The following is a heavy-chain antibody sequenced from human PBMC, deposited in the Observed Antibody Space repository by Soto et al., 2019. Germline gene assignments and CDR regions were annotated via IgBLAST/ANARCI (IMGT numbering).Heavy chain of an antibody. CDR3: ARDRYNWILQGYFDY. J-gene: IGHJ4*02. Sequence: PGGSLRLSCAASGFTFRSYGMHWVRQAPGKGLEWVAVIWYDGSNKYYADSVKGRFTISRDNSKNTLYLQMNSLRAEDTAVYYCARDRYNWILQGYFDYWGQGTLVTVSS. CDR1: GFTFRSYG. CDR2: IWYDGSNK. V-gene: IGHV3-33*01. D-gene: IGHD1-1*01.